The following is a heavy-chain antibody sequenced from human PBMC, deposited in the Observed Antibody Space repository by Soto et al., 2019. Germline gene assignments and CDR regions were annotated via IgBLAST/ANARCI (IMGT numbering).Heavy chain of an antibody. Sequence: QVQLQESGPGLVKPSETLSLTCTVSGGSISSYYWSWIRQPPGKRLEWIGHISSRGSTSYNPSLKRRVSISMDTSKNQFSLNLGSVTAADSAVYYCARRIQLDYWGQGTLVTVSS. CDR1: GGSISSYY. CDR3: ARRIQLDY. J-gene: IGHJ4*02. CDR2: ISSRGST. D-gene: IGHD2-15*01. V-gene: IGHV4-59*01.